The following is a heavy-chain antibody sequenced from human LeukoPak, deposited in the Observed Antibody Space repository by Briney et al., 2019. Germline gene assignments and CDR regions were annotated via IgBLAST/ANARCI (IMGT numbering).Heavy chain of an antibody. V-gene: IGHV3-7*01. D-gene: IGHD1-1*01. Sequence: GGSLRLSCAASGFTFSSYGMHWVRQTPGKGLEWVANIKRDGSEQFYVDYVKGRFTISRDNAKNSIYLQMKSLRAEDTAVYYCARGHNLYTGYYYYMDVWGKGTTVTVSS. CDR3: ARGHNLYTGYYYYMDV. J-gene: IGHJ6*03. CDR2: IKRDGSEQ. CDR1: GFTFSSYG.